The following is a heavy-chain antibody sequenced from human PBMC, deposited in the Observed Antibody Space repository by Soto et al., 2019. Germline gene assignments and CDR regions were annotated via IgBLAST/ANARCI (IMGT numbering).Heavy chain of an antibody. CDR3: ARVLYDSSGYPVVEYFDY. D-gene: IGHD3-22*01. V-gene: IGHV4-31*03. J-gene: IGHJ4*02. CDR2: IYYSGST. CDR1: GGSISSGGYY. Sequence: PSETLSLTCTVSGGSISSGGYYWSWIRQHPGKGLEWIGCIYYSGSTYYNPSLKSRVTISVDTSKNQFSLKLSSVTAADTAVYYCARVLYDSSGYPVVEYFDYWGQGTLVTV.